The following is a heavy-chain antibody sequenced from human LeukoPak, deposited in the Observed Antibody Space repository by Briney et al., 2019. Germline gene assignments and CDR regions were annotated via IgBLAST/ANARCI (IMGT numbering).Heavy chain of an antibody. CDR2: ISSSGLYI. D-gene: IGHD5-24*01. J-gene: IGHJ2*01. Sequence: GSLRLSCEVSGFTSSTYTMNWVRQAPAKGLEWVASISSSGLYIYYADSVKGRFTISRDNAKNSLYLQMSSRRAEDTAVYYCAREERDGYNYYWYFDLCGRGTLVTVPS. CDR1: GFTSSTYT. CDR3: AREERDGYNYYWYFDL. V-gene: IGHV3-21*01.